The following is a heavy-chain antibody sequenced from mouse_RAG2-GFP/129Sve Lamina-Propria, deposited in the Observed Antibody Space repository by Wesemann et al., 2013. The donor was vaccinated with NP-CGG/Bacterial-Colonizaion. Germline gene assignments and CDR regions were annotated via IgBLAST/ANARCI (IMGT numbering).Heavy chain of an antibody. D-gene: IGHD2-2*01. V-gene: IGHV9-3*01. CDR1: GYTFTTYG. CDR3: ARDGYDPDY. CDR2: INTYSGVP. J-gene: IGHJ2*01. Sequence: QIQLVQSGPELKKPGETVKISCKASGYTFTTYGMSWVKQAPGKGLKWMGWINTYSGVPTYADDFKGRFAFSLETSASTAYLQINNLKNEDTATYFCARDGYDPDYWGQGTTLTVSS.